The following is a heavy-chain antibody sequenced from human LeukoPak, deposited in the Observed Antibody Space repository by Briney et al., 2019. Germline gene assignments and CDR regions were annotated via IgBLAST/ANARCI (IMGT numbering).Heavy chain of an antibody. D-gene: IGHD3-3*01. J-gene: IGHJ5*02. V-gene: IGHV1-8*02. CDR1: GGTFSSYA. CDR2: MNPNSGNT. CDR3: ARSLAYYDFWSGYYTGSNWFDP. Sequence: ASVKVSCKASGGTFSSYAINWVRQATGQGLEWMGWMNPNSGNTGYAQKFQGRVTMTRNTSISTAYMELSSLRSEDTAVYYCARSLAYYDFWSGYYTGSNWFDPWGQGTLVTVSS.